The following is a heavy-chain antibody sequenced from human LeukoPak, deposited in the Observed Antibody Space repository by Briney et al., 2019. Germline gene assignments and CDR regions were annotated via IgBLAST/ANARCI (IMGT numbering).Heavy chain of an antibody. CDR2: ISTYNGNT. CDR3: ARPDGRGWDARDY. CDR1: GYTLTTYG. V-gene: IGHV1-18*01. J-gene: IGHJ4*02. D-gene: IGHD6-19*01. Sequence: ASVPVSCKTSGYTLTTYGISWVRQAPAQGVEWMGWISTYNGNTNYAQKVQGKVTMTTDTATSTAYMELRRLRSDDTAVYYWARPDGRGWDARDYWGQGTLVTVSS.